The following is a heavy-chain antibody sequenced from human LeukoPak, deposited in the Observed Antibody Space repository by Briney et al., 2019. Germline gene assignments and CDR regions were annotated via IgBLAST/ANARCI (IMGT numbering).Heavy chain of an antibody. Sequence: GGSLRLSCAASGFTFSSYGMSWVRQAPGKGLEWVSAISGSGGSTYYADSVKGRFTISRDNSKNTLYLQMKSLRDEERAVYYCAKDRPYYYGSSGYYYFDYWGQGTLVTVSS. V-gene: IGHV3-23*01. D-gene: IGHD3-22*01. CDR2: ISGSGGST. J-gene: IGHJ4*02. CDR3: AKDRPYYYGSSGYYYFDY. CDR1: GFTFSSYG.